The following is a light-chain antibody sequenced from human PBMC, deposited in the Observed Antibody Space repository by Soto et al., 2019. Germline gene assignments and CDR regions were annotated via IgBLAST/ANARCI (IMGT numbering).Light chain of an antibody. V-gene: IGKV1-9*01. CDR3: QQLHSYPFT. CDR2: AAS. Sequence: IQLTQSPPSLSASVGDRATFTCRASQGISISLAWYQQQPGKAPKLLIYAASTLQSGVPSRFSGSGSGTDFTLTISSLQPEDFATYYCQQLHSYPFTFGQGTRLEIK. J-gene: IGKJ5*01. CDR1: QGISIS.